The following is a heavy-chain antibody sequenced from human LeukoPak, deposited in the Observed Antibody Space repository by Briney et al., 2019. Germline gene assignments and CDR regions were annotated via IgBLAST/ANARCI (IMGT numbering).Heavy chain of an antibody. J-gene: IGHJ3*01. CDR1: GFHFSAHG. V-gene: IGHV3-23*01. Sequence: PGGSLRLSCAASGFHFSAHGMNWIRQAPGKGLEWVSGISPSGDITYYADSVMGRFTISRDNRKSTVSLQMNSLRAEDTALYYCVRDLDWGAFDVWGQGRMVTVPS. D-gene: IGHD3/OR15-3a*01. CDR3: VRDLDWGAFDV. CDR2: ISPSGDIT.